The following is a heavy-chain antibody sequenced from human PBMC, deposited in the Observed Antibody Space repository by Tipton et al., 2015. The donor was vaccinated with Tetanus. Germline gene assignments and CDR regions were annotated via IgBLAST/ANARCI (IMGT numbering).Heavy chain of an antibody. D-gene: IGHD1-26*01. Sequence: TLSLTCTVSGASINAGGYLWTWVRQHPGKGLEWIGNIYYTALTSYSPSLNSRVRIAVDTSKNQFSLSLTSVTAADSALYFCARGLPREPSYLDYWGQGKQVTVSS. J-gene: IGHJ4*02. CDR3: ARGLPREPSYLDY. V-gene: IGHV4-31*03. CDR2: IYYTALT. CDR1: GASINAGGYL.